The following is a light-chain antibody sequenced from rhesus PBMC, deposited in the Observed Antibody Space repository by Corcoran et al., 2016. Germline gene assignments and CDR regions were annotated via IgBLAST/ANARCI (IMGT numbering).Light chain of an antibody. Sequence: DIQMTQSPSSLSASVGDRVTITCRASQGITNDLAWYQQKPGETPKLLIYEASSLQSGIPSRFSGSGSGTDFTLTISSLQSEDFSTYYWKHYYSTPYSFGQGTKVEIK. CDR1: QGITND. CDR2: EAS. V-gene: IGKV1-25*01. J-gene: IGKJ2*01. CDR3: KHYYSTPYS.